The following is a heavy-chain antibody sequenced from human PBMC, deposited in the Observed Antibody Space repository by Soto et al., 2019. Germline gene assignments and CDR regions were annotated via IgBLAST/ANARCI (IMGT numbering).Heavy chain of an antibody. CDR2: IDHSGST. Sequence: QVQLQESGPGLVKPSETLSLTCAVSGGSISSTNWWNWVRQPPGKGLEWIGEIDHSGSTNYNPSLKSRVTMSVDKPKNQFSLKLSSVTAADTAVYYCVRDSGNGWKDYWGQGTLVTVSS. CDR1: GGSISSTNW. V-gene: IGHV4-4*02. J-gene: IGHJ4*02. CDR3: VRDSGNGWKDY. D-gene: IGHD6-19*01.